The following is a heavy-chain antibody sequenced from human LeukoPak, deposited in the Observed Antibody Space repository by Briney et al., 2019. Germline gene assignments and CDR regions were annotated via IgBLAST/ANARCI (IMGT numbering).Heavy chain of an antibody. J-gene: IGHJ3*02. CDR1: GYTFTGYY. Sequence: ASVDVSYKASGYTFTGYYLHWVRQAPGQGLEWMGWINPNSGGTNYAQKFQGRVTMTRDTSISTAYMELSRLRSDDTAVYDCAKDFCCGSYSSGAFDIWGQGTMVTVSS. CDR2: INPNSGGT. D-gene: IGHD1-26*01. V-gene: IGHV1-2*02. CDR3: AKDFCCGSYSSGAFDI.